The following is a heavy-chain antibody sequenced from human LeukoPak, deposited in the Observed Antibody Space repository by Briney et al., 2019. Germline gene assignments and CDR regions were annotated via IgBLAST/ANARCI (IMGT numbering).Heavy chain of an antibody. V-gene: IGHV3-43*02. CDR2: ISADGGST. Sequence: GGSLRLSCVASGLNFDDSAMHWVRQAPGKGLEWVSLISADGGSTFSADSVKGRFSISRDNSKDSLYLQMNSLRSEDTAMYYCAKESGKFDHWGQGTLVAVSS. CDR1: GLNFDDSA. J-gene: IGHJ4*02. D-gene: IGHD3-16*01. CDR3: AKESGKFDH.